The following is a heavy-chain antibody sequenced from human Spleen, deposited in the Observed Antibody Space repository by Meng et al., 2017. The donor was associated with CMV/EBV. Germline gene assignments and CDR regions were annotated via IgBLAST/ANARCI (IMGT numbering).Heavy chain of an antibody. CDR1: GFTFSSYS. J-gene: IGHJ6*02. Sequence: GGSLRLSCAASGFTFSSYSMNWVRQAPGKGLEWVSAISGSGGSTYYADSVKGRFTISRDNSKNTLYLQMNSLRAEDTAVYYCAGFSEWLGSYYYYGMDVWGQGTTVTVSS. V-gene: IGHV3-23*01. D-gene: IGHD6-19*01. CDR3: AGFSEWLGSYYYYGMDV. CDR2: ISGSGGST.